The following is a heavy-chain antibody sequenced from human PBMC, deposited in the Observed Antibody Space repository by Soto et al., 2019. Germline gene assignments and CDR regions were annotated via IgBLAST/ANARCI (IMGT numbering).Heavy chain of an antibody. D-gene: IGHD6-13*01. V-gene: IGHV3-30*18. CDR1: GFTFSDYG. CDR2: ISYDGANT. J-gene: IGHJ5*02. CDR3: AKDPSGYSIPFDP. Sequence: QVQLVGSGGGVVQPGRSLRLSCSASGFTFSDYGMQWVRQAPSKRPEWVAVISYDGANTYYAPSVKGRFTISRDNSKNTLWLQMNSLRVEDTAVYYCAKDPSGYSIPFDPWGQGTLVTVSS.